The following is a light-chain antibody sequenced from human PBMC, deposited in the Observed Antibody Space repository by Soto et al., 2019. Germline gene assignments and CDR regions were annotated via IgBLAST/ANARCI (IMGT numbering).Light chain of an antibody. V-gene: IGKV3-15*01. CDR3: QQYDNWPRT. CDR1: QSVRSN. J-gene: IGKJ1*01. CDR2: DAS. Sequence: EKVMTQSPATLSVSPGERATLSCRASQSVRSNLAWYQQKPGQPPRLLIYDASTRATGIPSRFSGSGSGTEFPLNLSRLKSEDFAVYYCQQYDNWPRTFGQGTRVDFK.